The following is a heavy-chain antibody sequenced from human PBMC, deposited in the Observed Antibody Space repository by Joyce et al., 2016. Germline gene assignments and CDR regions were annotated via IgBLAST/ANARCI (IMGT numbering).Heavy chain of an antibody. CDR2: IIPILGTA. CDR3: ARGGSCSGGTCYSSAYYYYGMDV. D-gene: IGHD2-15*01. CDR1: GGTFSSYA. J-gene: IGHJ6*02. Sequence: QVQLVQSGAEVKKPGSSVKFSCKASGGTFSSYAISWVRQAPGQGLEWRGGIIPILGTANYAQKFQGRVTMTADESTSTAYMELSSLRSEDTAVYYCARGGSCSGGTCYSSAYYYYGMDVWGQGTTVTVSS. V-gene: IGHV1-69*12.